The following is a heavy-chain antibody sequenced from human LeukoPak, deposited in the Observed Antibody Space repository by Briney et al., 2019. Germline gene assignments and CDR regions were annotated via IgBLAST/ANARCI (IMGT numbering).Heavy chain of an antibody. J-gene: IGHJ6*04. CDR2: ISSSGSTI. CDR1: GFTFSSYE. Sequence: QPGGSLRLSCAASGFTFSSYEMNWVRQAPGKGLEWVSYISSSGSTIYYADSVKGRFTISRDNTKNSLYLQMNSLRAEDTAVYYCAELGITMIGGVWGKGTTVTISS. CDR3: AELGITMIGGV. V-gene: IGHV3-48*03. D-gene: IGHD3-10*02.